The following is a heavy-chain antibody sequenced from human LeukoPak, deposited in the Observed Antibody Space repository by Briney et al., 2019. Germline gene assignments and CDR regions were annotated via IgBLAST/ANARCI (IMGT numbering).Heavy chain of an antibody. CDR3: ARVAPLCTNGVCYSFDY. J-gene: IGHJ4*02. Sequence: SETLSLTCAVYGGSFSGYYWSWIRQPPGKGLEWIGEINHSGSTNYNPSLKSRVTISVDTSKNQFSLKLSSVTAADTAVYYCARVAPLCTNGVCYSFDYWGQGTLVTVSS. V-gene: IGHV4-34*01. D-gene: IGHD2-8*01. CDR2: INHSGST. CDR1: GGSFSGYY.